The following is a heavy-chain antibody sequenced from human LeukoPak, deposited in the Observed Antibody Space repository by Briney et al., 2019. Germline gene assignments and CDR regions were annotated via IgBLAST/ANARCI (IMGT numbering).Heavy chain of an antibody. V-gene: IGHV4-38-2*02. CDR3: AGAYCGGDCYSGRAFDI. Sequence: SETLSLTCTVSGYSISSGYYWGWIRQPPGKGLEWIGSIYHSGSTNYKPSLRSRVTISVVKSKNQFSLKLSSVTAADTAVYYCAGAYCGGDCYSGRAFDIWGQGTMVTVSS. J-gene: IGHJ3*02. D-gene: IGHD2-21*02. CDR1: GYSISSGYY. CDR2: IYHSGST.